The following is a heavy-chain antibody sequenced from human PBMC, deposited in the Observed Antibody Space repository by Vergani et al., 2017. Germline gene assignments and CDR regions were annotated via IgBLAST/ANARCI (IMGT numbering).Heavy chain of an antibody. CDR1: GGSISSYY. CDR2: IYYSGST. CDR3: ARILRNYYDNDAFDI. V-gene: IGHV4-59*01. Sequence: QVQLQESGPGLVKPSETLSLTCTVSGGSISSYYWSWIRQPPGKGLEWIGYIYYSGSTNYNPSLKSRVTISVDTSKNQFSLKLSSVTAADTAVYYCARILRNYYDNDAFDIWGQGTMVTVSS. J-gene: IGHJ3*02. D-gene: IGHD3-22*01.